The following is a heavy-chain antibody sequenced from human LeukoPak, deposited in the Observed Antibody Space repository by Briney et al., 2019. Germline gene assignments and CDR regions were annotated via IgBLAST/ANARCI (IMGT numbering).Heavy chain of an antibody. CDR2: IYSGGST. D-gene: IGHD3-3*01. V-gene: IGHV3-53*01. CDR3: AKVPTIRPPTINWFDP. J-gene: IGHJ5*02. CDR1: GFTVSSNY. Sequence: GGSLRFYCAASGFTVSSNYMSWVRQAPGKGLEWVSVIYSGGSTYYADSVKGRFTISRDNSKNTLYLQMNSLRAEDTAVYYCAKVPTIRPPTINWFDPWGQGTLVTVSS.